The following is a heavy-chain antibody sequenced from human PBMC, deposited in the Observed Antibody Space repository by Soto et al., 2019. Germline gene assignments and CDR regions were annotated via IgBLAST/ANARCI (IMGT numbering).Heavy chain of an antibody. D-gene: IGHD5-12*01. CDR3: AKDKGVEMATMPQLLRWYFDY. Sequence: GGSLRLSCTASGFTFSSYGMHWVRQAPGKGLEWVAVISFDGSNKYYADSVKDRFSISRDNSKNTLYLQMNSLRAEDTAVYYCAKDKGVEMATMPQLLRWYFDYWGQGTLVTVSS. CDR1: GFTFSSYG. CDR2: ISFDGSNK. J-gene: IGHJ4*02. V-gene: IGHV3-30*18.